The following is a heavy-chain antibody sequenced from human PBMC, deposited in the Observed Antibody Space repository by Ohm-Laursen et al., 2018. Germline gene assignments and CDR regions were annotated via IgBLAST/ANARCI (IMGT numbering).Heavy chain of an antibody. CDR1: GDSVSSNSAT. CDR2: TYYGSKWYN. J-gene: IGHJ4*02. D-gene: IGHD6-13*01. Sequence: TQTLTLTCAISGDSVSSNSATWHWIRQSPSRGLEWLGRTYYGSKWYNDYAVSVKSRITINPDTSKNQFSLQLNSVTPEDTAVYYCARGRVYGISRPFDYWGQGTLVTVSS. V-gene: IGHV6-1*01. CDR3: ARGRVYGISRPFDY.